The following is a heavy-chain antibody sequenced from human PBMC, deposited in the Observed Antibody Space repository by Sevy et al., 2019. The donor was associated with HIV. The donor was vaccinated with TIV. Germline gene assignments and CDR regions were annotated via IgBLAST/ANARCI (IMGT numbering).Heavy chain of an antibody. J-gene: IGHJ3*02. CDR3: ARANLDSSGSYDAFDI. CDR2: FGTSSSYI. Sequence: GGSLRISCAASGFNFITYTMNWVRQAPGKGLEWVSSFGTSSSYIYYADSVRGRFTISRDNAKNSLYLQMNSLRAEDMAVYYCARANLDSSGSYDAFDIRGHGTMVTVSS. V-gene: IGHV3-21*01. D-gene: IGHD3-22*01. CDR1: GFNFITYT.